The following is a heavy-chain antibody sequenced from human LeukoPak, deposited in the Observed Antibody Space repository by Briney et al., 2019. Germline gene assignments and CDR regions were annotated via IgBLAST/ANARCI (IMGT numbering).Heavy chain of an antibody. CDR1: GGSISSSSYY. V-gene: IGHV4-39*01. CDR3: ARPENAIYLWLTDY. D-gene: IGHD5-18*01. CDR2: IYYSGST. J-gene: IGHJ4*02. Sequence: SETLSLTCTVSGGSISSSSYYWGWIRQPPGKGLEWIGSIYYSGSTYYNPSLKSRVTISVDTSKNQFSLKLSSVTAADTAVYYCARPENAIYLWLTDYWGQGTLVTVSS.